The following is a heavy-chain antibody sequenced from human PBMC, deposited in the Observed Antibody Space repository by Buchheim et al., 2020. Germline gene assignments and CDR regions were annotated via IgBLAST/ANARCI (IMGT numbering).Heavy chain of an antibody. V-gene: IGHV4-39*01. CDR2: IHYRGNT. CDR1: GASISTRNYY. CDR3: ARQGTVWYEVDY. D-gene: IGHD6-13*01. Sequence: QLQLLESGPGLVKPSETLSLTCTVSGASISTRNYYWVWIRRPPGKGLESIGSIHYRGNTYYNPSLKSRVTISVDTSANQVSLKLSSVTAADTAVYYCARQGTVWYEVDYWGQGTL. J-gene: IGHJ4*02.